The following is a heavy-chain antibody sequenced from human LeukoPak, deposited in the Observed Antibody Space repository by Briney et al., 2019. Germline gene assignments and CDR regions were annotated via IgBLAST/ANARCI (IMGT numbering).Heavy chain of an antibody. CDR2: INPNSGGT. Sequence: GASVKVSCKASGYTFTSYGISWVRQAPGQGLEWMGWINPNSGGTNYAQKFQGWVTMTRDTSISTAYMELSRLRSDDTAVYYCARGVVDTAEFDIWGQGTMVTVSS. CDR3: ARGVVDTAEFDI. J-gene: IGHJ3*02. D-gene: IGHD5-18*01. V-gene: IGHV1-2*04. CDR1: GYTFTSYG.